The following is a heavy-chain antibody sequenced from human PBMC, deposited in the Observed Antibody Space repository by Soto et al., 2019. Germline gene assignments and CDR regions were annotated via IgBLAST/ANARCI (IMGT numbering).Heavy chain of an antibody. CDR1: GGSISSGGYY. CDR2: IYYSGST. J-gene: IGHJ4*02. CDR3: ARGGLEWLFQSYTVYFDY. D-gene: IGHD3-3*01. V-gene: IGHV4-31*03. Sequence: PSETLSLTCTVSGGSISSGGYYWSWIRQHPGKGLEWIGYIYYSGSTYYNPSLKSRVTISVDTSKNQFSLKLSSVTAADTAVYYCARGGLEWLFQSYTVYFDYWGQGTLVTVSS.